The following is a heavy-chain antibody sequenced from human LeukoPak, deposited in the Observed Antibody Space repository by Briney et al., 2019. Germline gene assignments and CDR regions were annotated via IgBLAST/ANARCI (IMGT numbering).Heavy chain of an antibody. CDR2: IRSKAYGGTT. V-gene: IGHV3-49*04. Sequence: GGSLRLSCAASGFTFSSYWMSWVRQAPGKGLEWVGFIRSKAYGGTTEYAASVKGRFTISRDDSKSIAYLQMNSLKTEDTAVYYCVLNRLGLTPDIWGQGTMVTVSS. J-gene: IGHJ3*02. CDR3: VLNRLGLTPDI. CDR1: GFTFSSYW. D-gene: IGHD3/OR15-3a*01.